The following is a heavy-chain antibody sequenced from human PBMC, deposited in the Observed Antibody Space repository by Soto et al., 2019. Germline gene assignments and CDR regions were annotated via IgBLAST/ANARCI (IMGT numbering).Heavy chain of an antibody. CDR2: ISGSGEST. CDR1: GFTFSTYA. J-gene: IGHJ6*02. CDR3: AKDLTFQPRGMDA. Sequence: GGSLRLSCAASGFTFSTYAMNWVRQAPGKGLEWVSAISGSGESTFYADSVRGRFTISRDSSKNTLYLQVNSLRAEDTAIYFCAKDLTFQPRGMDAWGQGTTVTVSS. V-gene: IGHV3-23*01. D-gene: IGHD2-2*01.